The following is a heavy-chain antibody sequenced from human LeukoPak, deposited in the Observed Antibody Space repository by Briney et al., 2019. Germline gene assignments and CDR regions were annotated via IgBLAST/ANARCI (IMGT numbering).Heavy chain of an antibody. CDR1: GFTFSSYS. V-gene: IGHV3-21*01. CDR2: ISSSSSYI. Sequence: PGGSLRLSCAASGFTFSSYSMNWVRQAPGKGLEWVSSISSSSSYIYYADSAKGRFTISRDNAKNSLYLQMNSLRAEDTAVYYCARGTIVVVPATGVWFDPWGQGTLVTVSS. J-gene: IGHJ5*02. CDR3: ARGTIVVVPATGVWFDP. D-gene: IGHD2-2*01.